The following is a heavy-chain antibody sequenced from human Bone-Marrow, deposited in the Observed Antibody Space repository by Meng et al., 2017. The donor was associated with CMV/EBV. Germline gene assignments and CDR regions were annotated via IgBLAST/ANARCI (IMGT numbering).Heavy chain of an antibody. CDR3: ARDTQGGWFDP. D-gene: IGHD3-16*01. V-gene: IGHV1-2*02. Sequence: ASVKVSCKASGYTFTGYYMHWVRQAPGQWLEWMGWLNPNSGGTNYAQKFQGRVTMTRDTSISTAYMELSRLRSDDTAVYYCARDTQGGWFDPWGQGTLVTVSS. CDR1: GYTFTGYY. J-gene: IGHJ5*02. CDR2: LNPNSGGT.